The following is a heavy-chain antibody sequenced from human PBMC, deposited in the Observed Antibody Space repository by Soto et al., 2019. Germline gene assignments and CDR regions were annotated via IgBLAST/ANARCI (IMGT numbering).Heavy chain of an antibody. J-gene: IGHJ4*02. CDR3: ARKRAAAGVVDF. Sequence: IISHSYSVLCGTVVSRGCCRSWNQKPPGKGLEWIGYIYYSGSTNYNPSLKSRVTISVDTSKNQFSLKLSSVTAADTGVYYCARKRAAAGVVDFWGQGSLV. D-gene: IGHD6-13*01. CDR2: IYYSGST. CDR1: CGTVVSRGCC. V-gene: IGHV4-61*08.